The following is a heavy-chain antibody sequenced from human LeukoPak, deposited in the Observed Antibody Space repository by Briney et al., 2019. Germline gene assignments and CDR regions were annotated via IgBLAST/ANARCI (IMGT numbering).Heavy chain of an antibody. D-gene: IGHD5-12*01. Sequence: PGGSLTLSCAAPGFNFSSYSMDWVRQAPGKGLELVSSISYSGYYIYYADSVKGRFTISRDNAKNLLYLQMNSLRAEDMAVYYCAREGVDKPSDYWGQGTLVTVSS. J-gene: IGHJ4*02. CDR1: GFNFSSYS. V-gene: IGHV3-21*01. CDR2: ISYSGYYI. CDR3: AREGVDKPSDY.